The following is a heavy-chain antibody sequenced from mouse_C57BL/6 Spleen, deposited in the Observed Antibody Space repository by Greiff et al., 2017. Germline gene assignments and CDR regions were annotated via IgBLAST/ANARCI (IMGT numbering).Heavy chain of an antibody. D-gene: IGHD1-1*01. CDR3: TARTTVVATVAY. CDR2: IDPENGDT. Sequence: EVQLKESGAELVRPGASVKLSCTASGFNFTDYYMHWVKQRPEQGLEWIGWIDPENGDTEYASKFPGKATITADTSSNTAYLQLSSLTSEDTAVYYCTARTTVVATVAYWGQGTLVTVSA. CDR1: GFNFTDYY. J-gene: IGHJ3*01. V-gene: IGHV14-4*01.